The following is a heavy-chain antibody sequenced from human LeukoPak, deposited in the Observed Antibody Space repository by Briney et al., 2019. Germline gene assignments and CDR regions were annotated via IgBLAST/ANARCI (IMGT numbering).Heavy chain of an antibody. CDR2: IFPGDSDT. J-gene: IGHJ3*02. CDR1: GYTFTDYW. Sequence: PGESLKISCAASGYTFTDYWIAWVRQVPGIGLEWMGIIFPGDSDTRYSPSFQGQVTISADKSISTAYLQWSSLKASDTAMYYCARRGGYDSGRAFDIWGQGTMVTVSS. D-gene: IGHD5-12*01. CDR3: ARRGGYDSGRAFDI. V-gene: IGHV5-51*01.